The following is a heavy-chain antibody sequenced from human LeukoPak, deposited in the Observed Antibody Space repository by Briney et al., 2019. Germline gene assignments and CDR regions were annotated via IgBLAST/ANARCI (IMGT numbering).Heavy chain of an antibody. J-gene: IGHJ6*02. CDR3: TTTNPYYDFWSGYYWSADYYGMDV. CDR1: GFIFSSAW. CDR2: IKSKTDGGTT. V-gene: IGHV3-15*07. Sequence: GGSLRLSCAASGFIFSSAWMNWVRQAPGKGLEWVGRIKSKTDGGTTDYAAPVKGRFTISRDDSKNTLYLQMNSLKTEDTAVYYCTTTNPYYDFWSGYYWSADYYGMDVWGQGTTVTVSS. D-gene: IGHD3-3*01.